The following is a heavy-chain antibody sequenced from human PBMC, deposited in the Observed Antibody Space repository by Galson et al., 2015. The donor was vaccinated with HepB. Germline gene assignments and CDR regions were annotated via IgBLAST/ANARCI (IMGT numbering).Heavy chain of an antibody. J-gene: IGHJ4*02. D-gene: IGHD1-20*01. V-gene: IGHV3-23*01. CDR3: AKDTRYNWNYFDY. CDR2: ISGSGGST. CDR1: GFTFSSYA. Sequence: SLRLSCAASGFTFSSYAMSWVRQAPGKGLEWVSAISGSGGSTYYADSVKGRFTISRDNSKNTLYLQMNSLRAEDTAVYYCAKDTRYNWNYFDYWGQGTLVTVSS.